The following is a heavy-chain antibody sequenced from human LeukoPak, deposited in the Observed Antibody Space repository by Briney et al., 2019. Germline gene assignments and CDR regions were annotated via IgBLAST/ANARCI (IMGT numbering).Heavy chain of an antibody. CDR2: ISYDGNNR. V-gene: IGHV3-30*01. CDR3: ARGGIPTGPYYYFYYMDV. Sequence: PGGSLRLSCAASGFTFSRHVMQWGRQAPGKGVEWVAVISYDGNNRFYADSVKGRFTISRDNSRNTLYLQINSLSGDDAAVYSCARGGIPTGPYYYFYYMDVWGKGTAVTVSS. D-gene: IGHD1-14*01. J-gene: IGHJ6*03. CDR1: GFTFSRHV.